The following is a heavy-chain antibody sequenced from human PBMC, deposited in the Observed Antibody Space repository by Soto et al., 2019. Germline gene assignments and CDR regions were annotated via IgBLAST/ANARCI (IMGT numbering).Heavy chain of an antibody. V-gene: IGHV3-30*03. CDR1: GITFNTYG. CDR2: ISFDGNYK. J-gene: IGHJ4*02. CDR3: VGWGYSIVRS. Sequence: QEQLVESGGGVVQVGTSLTLSCVASGITFNTYGMHWVRQAPGKGLECVAVISFDGNYKDYADSVKGRFTISRDNSRSTLYLQMNRLRLEDTAVYYCVGWGYSIVRSWGQGTLVTVSP. D-gene: IGHD3-16*01.